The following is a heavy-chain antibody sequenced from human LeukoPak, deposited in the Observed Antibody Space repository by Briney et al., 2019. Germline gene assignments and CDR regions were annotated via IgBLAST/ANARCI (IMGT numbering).Heavy chain of an antibody. CDR2: ITSSNSTM. CDR3: ARDRLKDY. J-gene: IGHJ4*02. Sequence: GGSLRLSCAASGFTFSSYAMSWVRQAPGKGLEWVSYITSSNSTMYYADSVKGRFTISRDNAKNSLYLQMNSLRDEDTAVYYCARDRLKDYWGQGTLVTVSS. V-gene: IGHV3-48*02. CDR1: GFTFSSYA.